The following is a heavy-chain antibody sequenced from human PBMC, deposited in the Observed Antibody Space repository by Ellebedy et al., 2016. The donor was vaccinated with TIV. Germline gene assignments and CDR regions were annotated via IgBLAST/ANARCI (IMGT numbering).Heavy chain of an antibody. CDR2: IWYDGSIK. Sequence: GESLKISCAASGLTFSRYGMHWIRQAPDKGLEWVAVIWYDGSIKYLADSVKGRFTISRDNFNNTLYLQMNSLRAEDTAVYYCAKFLGFCSGATCVIDHWGQGTLVTVSS. D-gene: IGHD2-15*01. V-gene: IGHV3-33*06. CDR1: GLTFSRYG. CDR3: AKFLGFCSGATCVIDH. J-gene: IGHJ4*02.